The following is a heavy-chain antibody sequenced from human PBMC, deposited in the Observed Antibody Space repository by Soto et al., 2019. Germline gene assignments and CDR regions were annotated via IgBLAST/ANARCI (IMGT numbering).Heavy chain of an antibody. J-gene: IGHJ3*02. CDR3: QRHFVGLLSRSPDPYDAFDI. CDR1: GYSFTSYW. V-gene: IGHV5-51*01. D-gene: IGHD2-2*01. CDR2: IYPGDSDT. Sequence: GESLKISFKGSGYSFTSYWICWVRQMPVKGLEWMGIIYPGDSDTRYSPSFQGQVTISADKSISTAYLQWSSLKASDTAMYYCQRHFVGLLSRSPDPYDAFDICGQGTIVTV.